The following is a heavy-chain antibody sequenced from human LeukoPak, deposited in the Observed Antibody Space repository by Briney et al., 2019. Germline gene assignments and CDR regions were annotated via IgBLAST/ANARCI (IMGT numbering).Heavy chain of an antibody. CDR1: GFTFSSYE. Sequence: GGSLRLSCAASGFTFSSYEMNWVRQAPGKGLEWVSSISSSSSYIYYADSVKGRFTISRDNAKNTLYLQMNSLRGEDTAVYYCGREIQAPGKTLEYWGQGTLVTVSS. CDR2: ISSSSSYI. J-gene: IGHJ4*02. V-gene: IGHV3-21*01. CDR3: GREIQAPGKTLEY.